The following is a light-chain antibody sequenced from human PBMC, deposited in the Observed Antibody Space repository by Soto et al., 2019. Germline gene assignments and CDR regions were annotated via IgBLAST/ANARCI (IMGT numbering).Light chain of an antibody. J-gene: IGLJ2*01. Sequence: QSALTQPPSASGSPGQSVTISCTGTSSDVGDSYYVSWYQHHPGKAPKLMIFGVNERPSGVPDRFSGSKSGNTASLTVSGLQAEDEADYYCASYAGSNNVVFGGGTKVTVL. CDR1: SSDVGDSYY. CDR2: GVN. V-gene: IGLV2-8*01. CDR3: ASYAGSNNVV.